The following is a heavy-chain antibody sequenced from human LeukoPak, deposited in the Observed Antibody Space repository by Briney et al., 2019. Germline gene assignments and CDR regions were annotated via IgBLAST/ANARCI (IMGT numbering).Heavy chain of an antibody. CDR1: GYTFTGYY. D-gene: IGHD1-26*01. CDR3: ARDLVGATSYRKYNWFDP. V-gene: IGHV1-2*02. Sequence: ASVKVSCKASGYTFTGYYMHWVRQAPGQGLEWMGWINPNSGGTNYAQKFQGRVTMTRDTSISTAYMELSRLRSDDTAVYYCARDLVGATSYRKYNWFDPWGQGTLVTVSS. CDR2: INPNSGGT. J-gene: IGHJ5*02.